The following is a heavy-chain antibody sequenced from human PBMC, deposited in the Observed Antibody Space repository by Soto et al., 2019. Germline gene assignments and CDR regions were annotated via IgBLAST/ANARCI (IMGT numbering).Heavy chain of an antibody. CDR3: ARDDGYYYDSSGYQGY. Sequence: QVQLVQSGAEVKKPGSSVKVSCKASGGTFSSYAISWVRQAPGQGLEWMGGIIPIFGTANYAQKSQGRVTITADESTSTAYMELSSLRSEDTAVYYCARDDGYYYDSSGYQGYWGQGTLVTVSS. V-gene: IGHV1-69*01. D-gene: IGHD3-22*01. J-gene: IGHJ4*02. CDR2: IIPIFGTA. CDR1: GGTFSSYA.